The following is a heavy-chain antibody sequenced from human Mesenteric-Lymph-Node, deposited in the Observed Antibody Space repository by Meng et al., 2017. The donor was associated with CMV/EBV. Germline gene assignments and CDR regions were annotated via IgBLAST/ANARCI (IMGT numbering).Heavy chain of an antibody. Sequence: QESLAPVGAGLLKPSGTLSVTCAVYGGSFSGYYWNWIRQSPEKGLEWIGEINHSGSTTYNPSFTSRIIISVDTSTNQISLNMSSVTAADTAVYYCARGSGYDILTGYFDYWGQGALVTVSS. CDR2: INHSGST. J-gene: IGHJ4*02. V-gene: IGHV4-34*01. CDR1: GGSFSGYY. D-gene: IGHD3-9*01. CDR3: ARGSGYDILTGYFDY.